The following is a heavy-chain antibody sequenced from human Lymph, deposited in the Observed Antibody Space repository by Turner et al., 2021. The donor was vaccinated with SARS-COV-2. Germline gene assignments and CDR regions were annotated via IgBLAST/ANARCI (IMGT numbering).Heavy chain of an antibody. J-gene: IGHJ5*02. V-gene: IGHV1-8*01. CDR2: MNPNSGYT. D-gene: IGHD6-25*01. Sequence: QVQLVQSGAEVKKPGASVKVSCKPSGYTFTSYDINWVRQATGQGLEWMGWMNPNSGYTGYAQKFQGRVTMTRNTSISTAYMELNSLTSDDTAVYYCAKGDGYPPHGLLDPWGQGTLVTVSS. CDR1: GYTFTSYD. CDR3: AKGDGYPPHGLLDP.